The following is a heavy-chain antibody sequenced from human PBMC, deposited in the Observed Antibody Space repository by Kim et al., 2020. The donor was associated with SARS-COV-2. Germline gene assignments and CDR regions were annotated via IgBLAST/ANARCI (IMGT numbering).Heavy chain of an antibody. Sequence: SETLSLTCTVSGGSISSGGYYWSWIRQHPGKGLEWIVYIYYSGSTYYNPSLQSRVTISVDTSKNQYSLKLSSVTAADTAVYYCAGGGSMVRGDTQGGDYWGQGTLVTVSS. CDR3: AGGGSMVRGDTQGGDY. D-gene: IGHD3-10*01. CDR1: GGSISSGGYY. J-gene: IGHJ4*02. V-gene: IGHV4-31*03. CDR2: IYYSGST.